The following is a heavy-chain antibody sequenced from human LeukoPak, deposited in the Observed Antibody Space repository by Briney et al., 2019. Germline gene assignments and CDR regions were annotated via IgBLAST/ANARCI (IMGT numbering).Heavy chain of an antibody. Sequence: GGSLRLSCAASGFTFSSYWMSWVRQAPGKGLEWVANIKQDGSEKYYVDSVKGRFTISRDNAKNSLYLQMNSLRAADTAVYYCARGLMVRGVMGFDPWGQGTLVTVSS. CDR1: GFTFSSYW. D-gene: IGHD3-10*01. J-gene: IGHJ5*02. V-gene: IGHV3-7*03. CDR2: IKQDGSEK. CDR3: ARGLMVRGVMGFDP.